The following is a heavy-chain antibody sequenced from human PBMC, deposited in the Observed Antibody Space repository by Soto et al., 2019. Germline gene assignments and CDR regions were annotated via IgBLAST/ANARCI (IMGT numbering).Heavy chain of an antibody. D-gene: IGHD5-12*01. CDR1: GDSVSSNSAA. Sequence: PSQTLSLTCAISGDSVSSNSAAWNCIRQSPSRGLEWLGRTYYRSKWYNDYAVSVKSRITINPDTSKNQFSLQLNSVTPEDTAVYYCARDNPATILDYSYGMDVWGQGTTVTVSS. J-gene: IGHJ6*02. V-gene: IGHV6-1*01. CDR3: ARDNPATILDYSYGMDV. CDR2: TYYRSKWYN.